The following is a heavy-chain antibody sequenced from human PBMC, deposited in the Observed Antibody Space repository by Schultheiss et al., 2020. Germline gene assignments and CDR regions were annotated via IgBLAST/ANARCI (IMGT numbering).Heavy chain of an antibody. D-gene: IGHD3-3*01. CDR1: GFTFSSYA. CDR2: IYGDGST. J-gene: IGHJ4*02. Sequence: GGSLRLSCAASGFTFSSYAMSWVRQAPGKGLEWVSVIYGDGSTYYADTVKGRVTISRDNSKNMLYLQMKSLRDEDTAVYYCAKVETIFGVATSIDFWGQGTLVTVSS. V-gene: IGHV3-23*03. CDR3: AKVETIFGVATSIDF.